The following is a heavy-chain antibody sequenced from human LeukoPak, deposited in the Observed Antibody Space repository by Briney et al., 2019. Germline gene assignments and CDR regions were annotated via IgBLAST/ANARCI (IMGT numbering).Heavy chain of an antibody. CDR1: GGSISSYY. CDR3: ARHSDYALRPGGYYYLMDV. V-gene: IGHV4-59*08. J-gene: IGHJ6*02. D-gene: IGHD5-12*01. Sequence: PSETLSLTCTVSGGSISSYYWSWIRQPPGKGLEWIGYVYYTGSTNSNPSLKSRVTISVDTSKNQFSLKLSSVTAADTAVYYCARHSDYALRPGGYYYLMDVWGQGTTVTVS. CDR2: VYYTGST.